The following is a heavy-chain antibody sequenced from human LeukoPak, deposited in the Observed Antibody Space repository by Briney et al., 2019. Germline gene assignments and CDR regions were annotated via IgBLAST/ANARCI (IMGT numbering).Heavy chain of an antibody. CDR3: ARDLVGITGTKAFDY. V-gene: IGHV1-18*01. J-gene: IGHJ4*02. D-gene: IGHD1-7*01. CDR1: GYTFTSYG. CDR2: ISAYNGNT. Sequence: ASVKVSCKASGYTFTSYGISWVRQAPGQGLEWMGWISAYNGNTNYVQKLQGRVTMTTDTSTSTAYMELGSLRSDDTAVYYCARDLVGITGTKAFDYWGQGTLVTVSS.